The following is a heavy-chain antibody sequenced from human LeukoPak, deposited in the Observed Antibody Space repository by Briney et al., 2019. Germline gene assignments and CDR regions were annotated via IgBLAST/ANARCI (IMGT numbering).Heavy chain of an antibody. J-gene: IGHJ6*03. CDR2: MNPNSGNT. V-gene: IGHV1-8*01. D-gene: IGHD6-13*01. CDR1: GYTFTGYD. Sequence: ASVKVSCKASGYTFTGYDINWVRQATGQGLEWMGWMNPNSGNTGYTQKFQGRVTMTRNTSISTAYMELSSLRCEDTAVYYCARAEDSSPYYYYMDVWGKGTTVTVSS. CDR3: ARAEDSSPYYYYMDV.